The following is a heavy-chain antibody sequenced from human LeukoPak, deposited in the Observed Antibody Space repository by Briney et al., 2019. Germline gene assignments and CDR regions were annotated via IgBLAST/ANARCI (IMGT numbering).Heavy chain of an antibody. Sequence: EASVKVSCKVSGYTLTELSMHWVREAPGKGLEWMGGSDPEDGETIYAQKFQGRVTMTEDTSTDTAYMELSSLRSEDPAVYYCATSYSGYDWGGYWGQGTLVTGSS. J-gene: IGHJ4*02. D-gene: IGHD5-12*01. CDR2: SDPEDGET. CDR3: ATSYSGYDWGGY. CDR1: GYTLTELS. V-gene: IGHV1-24*01.